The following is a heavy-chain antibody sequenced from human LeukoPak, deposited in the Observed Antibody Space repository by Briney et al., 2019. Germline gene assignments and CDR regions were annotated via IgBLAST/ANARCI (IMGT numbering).Heavy chain of an antibody. CDR3: AREFYNSSGYYSTLDY. CDR2: VSYDGGTA. J-gene: IGHJ4*02. V-gene: IGHV3-30-3*01. D-gene: IGHD3-22*01. CDR1: GFTLSNYA. Sequence: PGRSLRLSCAASGFTLSNYAMHWVRQAPGKGLEWVALVSYDGGTAYYADSVRGRVTISRDKSKNTLYLQINSLRAEDTAVYYCAREFYNSSGYYSTLDYWAREPWSLSPQ.